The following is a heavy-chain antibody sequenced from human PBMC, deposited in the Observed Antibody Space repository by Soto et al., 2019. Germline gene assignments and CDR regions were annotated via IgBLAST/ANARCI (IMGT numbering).Heavy chain of an antibody. D-gene: IGHD2-2*01. CDR1: GGTFSSYA. CDR3: ARVTSVTSTSYYYYGVDV. CDR2: IIPIFGTA. J-gene: IGHJ6*02. V-gene: IGHV1-69*13. Sequence: SVKVSCKASGGTFSSYAISWVRQAPGQGLEWMGGIIPIFGTANYAQKFQGRVTITADESTSTAYMELSSLRSEDTAVYYCARVTSVTSTSYYYYGVDVWGQGTTVTVSS.